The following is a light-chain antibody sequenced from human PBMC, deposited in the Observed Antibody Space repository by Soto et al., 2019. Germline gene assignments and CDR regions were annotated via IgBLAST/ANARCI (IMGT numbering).Light chain of an antibody. J-gene: IGLJ1*01. CDR3: GSYTYSSTHYV. Sequence: QSVLSHPASVSWSPGHAITISCTGTSSDVGGYNYVSWYQQHPGKAPKLMIYEVSNRPSGVSNRFSGSKSGNTASLAISGLQAEDEADYYCGSYTYSSTHYVFGTGTNVTAL. CDR1: SSDVGGYNY. CDR2: EVS. V-gene: IGLV2-14*01.